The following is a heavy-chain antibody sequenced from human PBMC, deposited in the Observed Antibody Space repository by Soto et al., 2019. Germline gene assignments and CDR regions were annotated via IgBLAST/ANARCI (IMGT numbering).Heavy chain of an antibody. CDR1: GFTFSSYA. CDR2: ISYDGSNK. Sequence: QAGGSLRLSCAASGFTFSSYAMHWVRQAPGKGLEWVAVISYDGSNKYYADSVKGRFTISRDNAKNTLYLQMNSLKAEDTAVYYCARDGEDIVAKPGDNWGQGTLVTVSS. V-gene: IGHV3-30-3*01. CDR3: ARDGEDIVAKPGDN. D-gene: IGHD5-12*01. J-gene: IGHJ4*02.